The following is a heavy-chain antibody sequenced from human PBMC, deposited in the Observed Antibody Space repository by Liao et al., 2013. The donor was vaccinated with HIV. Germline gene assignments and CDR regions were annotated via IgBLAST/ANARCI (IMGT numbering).Heavy chain of an antibody. J-gene: IGHJ3*02. CDR1: GASISDYY. CDR2: IYPSGST. Sequence: VQLQESGPALVKPSETLSLTCTVSGASISDYYWSWIRQPAGKGLEWIGRIYPSGSTNYSPSLNSRVTLSIDTSKNQFSLKVTSVTAADTAIYYCAREGRAFVYVGPKGRMVTVSS. V-gene: IGHV4-4*07. CDR3: AREGRAFVY.